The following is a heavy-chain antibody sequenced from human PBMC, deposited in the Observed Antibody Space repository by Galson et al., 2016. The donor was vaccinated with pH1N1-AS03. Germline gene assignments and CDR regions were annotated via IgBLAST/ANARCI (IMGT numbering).Heavy chain of an antibody. Sequence: SLRLSCAASGFTFSNYAVHWVRQAPGKGLEWVTIISHDGSNKYYTDFVKGRFTISRDNSKNTLYLQMNSLRAEDTAVYYCTRAAVGGPFDAFDIWGQGTKVTVSS. D-gene: IGHD2-15*01. CDR1: GFTFSNYA. CDR3: TRAAVGGPFDAFDI. V-gene: IGHV3-30-3*01. CDR2: ISHDGSNK. J-gene: IGHJ3*02.